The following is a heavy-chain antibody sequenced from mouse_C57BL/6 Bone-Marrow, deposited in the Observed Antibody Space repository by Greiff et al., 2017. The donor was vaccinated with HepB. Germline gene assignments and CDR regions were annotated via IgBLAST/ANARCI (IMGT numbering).Heavy chain of an antibody. V-gene: IGHV1-80*01. CDR2: IYPGDGDT. Sequence: QVQLQQSGAELVKPGASVKISCKASGYAFSSYWMNWVKQRPGKGLEWIGQIYPGDGDTNYNGKFKGKATLTADKSSSTAYMQLRSLTSEDSAVYFCARKGIYYGAMDYWGQGTSVTVSS. CDR1: GYAFSSYW. D-gene: IGHD2-1*01. CDR3: ARKGIYYGAMDY. J-gene: IGHJ4*01.